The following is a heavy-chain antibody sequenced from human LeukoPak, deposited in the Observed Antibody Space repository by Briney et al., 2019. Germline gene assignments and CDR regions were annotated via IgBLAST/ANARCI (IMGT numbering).Heavy chain of an antibody. CDR1: GGTFSSYT. V-gene: IGHV1-69*02. J-gene: IGHJ4*02. CDR3: ARAEYSSSWYSPCYFDY. D-gene: IGHD6-13*01. Sequence: GASVKVSCKASGGTFSSYTISWVRQAPGQGPEWMGRIIPILGIANYAQKFQGRVTITADKSTSTAYMELSSLRSEDTAVYYCARAEYSSSWYSPCYFDYWGQGTLVTVSS. CDR2: IIPILGIA.